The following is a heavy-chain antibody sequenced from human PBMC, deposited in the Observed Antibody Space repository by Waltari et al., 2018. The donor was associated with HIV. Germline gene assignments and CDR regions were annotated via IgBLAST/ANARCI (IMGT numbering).Heavy chain of an antibody. CDR1: GYILSELS. J-gene: IGHJ3*02. CDR3: ATGGSSGYGDALDI. D-gene: IGHD3-22*01. CDR2: FDPEHGKT. Sequence: QVQLVQSGTEVKKPGASVKVSCKVSGYILSELSMHWVRQAPGKGLEWMGGFDPEHGKTGYAQKFQGRVTMTEDTSTDTAYMELSSLRAEDTAVYYCATGGSSGYGDALDIWGQGTMVTVSS. V-gene: IGHV1-24*01.